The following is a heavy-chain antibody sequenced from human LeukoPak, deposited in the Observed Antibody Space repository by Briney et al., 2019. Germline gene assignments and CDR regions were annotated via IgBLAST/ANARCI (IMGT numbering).Heavy chain of an antibody. V-gene: IGHV4-34*01. CDR2: INHSGST. CDR3: ARGVAFYDY. Sequence: PSETLSLTCTVSGGSISSYYWSWIRQPPGKGLEWIGEINHSGSTNYNPSLKSRVTISVDTSKNQFSLKLSSVTAADTAVYYCARGVAFYDYWGQGTLVTVSS. J-gene: IGHJ4*02. D-gene: IGHD2/OR15-2a*01. CDR1: GGSISSYY.